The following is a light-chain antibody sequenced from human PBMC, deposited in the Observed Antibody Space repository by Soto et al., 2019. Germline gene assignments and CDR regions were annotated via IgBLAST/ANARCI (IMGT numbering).Light chain of an antibody. J-gene: IGKJ1*01. Sequence: ILMTQTPLSLSIIPGQTASISCKSSQSLLHSDGKTYFYWYVQKAGQAPQPLISEVSNRFSGVPERFSGSGSRTDFTLKISRVEADDVGIYYCMQAIDIPWTFGQGTKVDIK. CDR1: QSLLHSDGKTY. CDR3: MQAIDIPWT. V-gene: IGKV2-29*03. CDR2: EVS.